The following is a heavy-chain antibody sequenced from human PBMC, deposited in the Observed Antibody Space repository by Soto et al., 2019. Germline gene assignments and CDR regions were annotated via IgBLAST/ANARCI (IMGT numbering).Heavy chain of an antibody. CDR2: ISAYNGNT. CDR3: ARVYYDSSGYYESFDY. D-gene: IGHD3-22*01. V-gene: IGHV1-18*01. Sequence: PRASVKVSCKASGYTFTSYGISWVRQAPGQGLEWMGWISAYNGNTNYAQKLQGRVTMTTDTSTSTAYMELRSLRSDDTAVYYCARVYYDSSGYYESFDYWGQGTLVTVSS. J-gene: IGHJ4*02. CDR1: GYTFTSYG.